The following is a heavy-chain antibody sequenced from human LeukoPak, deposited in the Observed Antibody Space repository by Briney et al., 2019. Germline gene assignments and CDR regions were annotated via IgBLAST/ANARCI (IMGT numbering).Heavy chain of an antibody. V-gene: IGHV3-11*01. CDR2: ISSSDSTI. CDR1: GFTFSDYY. Sequence: GGSLRLSCAASGFTFSDYYMSWIRQAPGKGLEWVSYISSSDSTIYYADSVRGRFTISRDNAKNSLYLQMNSLRAEDTAVYYCARLRYDWMFDYWGQGTLVTVSP. CDR3: ARLRYDWMFDY. J-gene: IGHJ4*02. D-gene: IGHD5-12*01.